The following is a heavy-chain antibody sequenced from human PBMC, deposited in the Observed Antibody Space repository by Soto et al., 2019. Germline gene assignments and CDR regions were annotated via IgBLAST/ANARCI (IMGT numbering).Heavy chain of an antibody. Sequence: ASVKVSCKASGYTFTSYGISWVRQAPGQGLEWMGWISAYNGNTNYAQKLQGRVTMTTDTSTSTAYMELRSLRSEDTAVYYCARDRRAVAANYFDYWGQGTLVTVSS. CDR3: ARDRRAVAANYFDY. CDR2: ISAYNGNT. V-gene: IGHV1-18*01. D-gene: IGHD6-19*01. CDR1: GYTFTSYG. J-gene: IGHJ4*02.